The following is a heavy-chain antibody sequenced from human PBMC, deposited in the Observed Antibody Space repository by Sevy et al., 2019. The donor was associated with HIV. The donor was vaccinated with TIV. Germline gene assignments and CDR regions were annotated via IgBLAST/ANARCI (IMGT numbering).Heavy chain of an antibody. J-gene: IGHJ3*01. CDR1: GLTFRSHD. Sequence: GGSLRLSCAASGLTFRSHDMHWVRQAPGKGLEWVTVISYDGAVRYYGESVKGRFTVSRDNSKNTLYLQMNSLRPDDTAVYYCAREAGYSAKNDAFAFWGQGTMVTVSS. CDR2: ISYDGAVR. V-gene: IGHV3-30-3*01. D-gene: IGHD1-26*01. CDR3: AREAGYSAKNDAFAF.